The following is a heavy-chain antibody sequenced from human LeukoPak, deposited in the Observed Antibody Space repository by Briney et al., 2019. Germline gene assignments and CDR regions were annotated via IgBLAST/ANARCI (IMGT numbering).Heavy chain of an antibody. CDR2: INPSGGST. J-gene: IGHJ4*02. V-gene: IGHV1-46*01. D-gene: IGHD3-10*01. Sequence: GASVKVSCKASGYTFTGYYMHWVRQAPGQGLEWMGIINPSGGSTSYAQKFQGRVTMTRDTSTSTVYMELSSLRSEDTAVYYCARDPGFGEYHDWGQGTLVTVSS. CDR1: GYTFTGYY. CDR3: ARDPGFGEYHD.